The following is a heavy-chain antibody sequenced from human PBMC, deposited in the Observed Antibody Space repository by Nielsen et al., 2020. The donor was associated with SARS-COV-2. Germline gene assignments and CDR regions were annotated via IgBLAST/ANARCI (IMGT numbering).Heavy chain of an antibody. V-gene: IGHV1-18*01. CDR3: ARDSFVAMVRGVMKYYYYGMDV. J-gene: IGHJ6*02. Sequence: ASVKVSCKASGYTFTSYCISWVRQAPGQGLEWMGWISAYNGNTNYAQKLQGRVTMTTDTSTSTAYMELRSLRSDDTAVYYCARDSFVAMVRGVMKYYYYGMDVWGQGTRVTVSS. CDR2: ISAYNGNT. D-gene: IGHD3-10*01. CDR1: GYTFTSYC.